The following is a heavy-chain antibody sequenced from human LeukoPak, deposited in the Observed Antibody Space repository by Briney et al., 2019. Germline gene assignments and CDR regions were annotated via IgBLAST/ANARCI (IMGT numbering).Heavy chain of an antibody. J-gene: IGHJ4*02. CDR2: ISGSGGST. Sequence: GGSLRLSCAASGFTLSSYAMSWVRQAPGKGLEWVSAISGSGGSTYYADSVKGRFTISRDNSKNTLYLQMNSLRAEDTAVYYCANSMATRTYYFDYWGQGTLVTVSS. V-gene: IGHV3-23*01. CDR3: ANSMATRTYYFDY. CDR1: GFTLSSYA. D-gene: IGHD5-12*01.